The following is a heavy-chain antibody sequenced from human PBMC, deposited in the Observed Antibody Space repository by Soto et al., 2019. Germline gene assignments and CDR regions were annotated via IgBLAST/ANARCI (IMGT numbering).Heavy chain of an antibody. Sequence: QVQVVQSGAEVNKPGASVKVSCKASGSTFRAYSMNWWRQAPGQRLEWMGWINGVNGNTEYSQTFQGRVTITRDTSASIAYVELSSLRPEDTAVYYCARGSNAGLDYWGQGTLVTVSS. CDR1: GSTFRAYS. D-gene: IGHD4-4*01. CDR3: ARGSNAGLDY. J-gene: IGHJ4*02. V-gene: IGHV1-3*01. CDR2: INGVNGNT.